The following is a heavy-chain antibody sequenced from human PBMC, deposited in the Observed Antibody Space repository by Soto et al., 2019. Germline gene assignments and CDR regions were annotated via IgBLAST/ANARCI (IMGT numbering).Heavy chain of an antibody. CDR1: GGTFSSYA. V-gene: IGHV1-69*01. D-gene: IGHD4-17*01. CDR3: ARTIISSDYGGPYYYYGMDV. Sequence: QVQLVQSGAEVKKPGSSVKVSCKASGGTFSSYAISWERQAPGQGLEWMGGIIPIFGTANYAQKFQGRVTITADESTSTAYMELSSLRSEDTAVYYCARTIISSDYGGPYYYYGMDVWGQGTTVTVSS. CDR2: IIPIFGTA. J-gene: IGHJ6*02.